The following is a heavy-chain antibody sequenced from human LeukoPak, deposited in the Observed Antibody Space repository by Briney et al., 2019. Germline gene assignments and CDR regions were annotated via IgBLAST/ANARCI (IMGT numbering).Heavy chain of an antibody. CDR3: AKGPRRSYEGLGHAFDI. J-gene: IGHJ3*02. CDR2: IGSSGDTA. CDR1: GFTFSDYG. V-gene: IGHV3-23*01. Sequence: GGSLRLSCAASGFTFSDYGMSWVRQAPGRGLEWVSSIGSSGDTASYADSVKGRFTISRDNSKNTLYLQMNSLRAEDTAVYYCAKGPRRSYEGLGHAFDIWGQGTMVTVSS. D-gene: IGHD3-16*01.